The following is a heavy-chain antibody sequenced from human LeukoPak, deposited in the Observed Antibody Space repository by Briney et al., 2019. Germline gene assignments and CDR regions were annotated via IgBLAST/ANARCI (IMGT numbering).Heavy chain of an antibody. CDR2: IFYSGSA. CDR3: ARIGHGANSHLKWYFDL. Sequence: PSETLSLTCNVSGVSISTSIYYWGWIRQPPGRGLEWIASIFYSGSAYYNPSFKSRLAIPLDTSKNQFSLELTSVTAADTAVYYCARIGHGANSHLKWYFDLWGRGTLVTVSS. J-gene: IGHJ2*01. D-gene: IGHD4/OR15-4a*01. CDR1: GVSISTSIYY. V-gene: IGHV4-39*01.